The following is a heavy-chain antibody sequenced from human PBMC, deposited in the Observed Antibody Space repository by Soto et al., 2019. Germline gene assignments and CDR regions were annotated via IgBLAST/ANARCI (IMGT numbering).Heavy chain of an antibody. D-gene: IGHD3-22*01. CDR3: AKGSTYYYDSSGYNYFDY. CDR1: GFTFSSYA. V-gene: IGHV3-23*01. CDR2: ISGSGGST. Sequence: EVQLLESGGGLVQPGGSLRLSCAASGFTFSSYAMSWVRQAPGKGLEWVSAISGSGGSTYYADSVKGRFTISSDNSKNTLYLKMNSLRAEDTAGYYCAKGSTYYYDSSGYNYFDYWGQGTLVTVSS. J-gene: IGHJ4*02.